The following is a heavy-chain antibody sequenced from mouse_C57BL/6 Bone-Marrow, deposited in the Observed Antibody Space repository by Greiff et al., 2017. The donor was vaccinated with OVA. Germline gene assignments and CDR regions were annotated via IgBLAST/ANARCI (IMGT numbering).Heavy chain of an antibody. Sequence: EVQRVESGPELVKPGASVKIPCKASGYTFTDYNMDWVKQSHGKSLEWIGDINPNNGGTIYNQKFKGKATLTVDKSSSTAYMELRSLTSEDTAVYYCARSTTVALYYFDYWGQGTTLTVSS. CDR1: GYTFTDYN. V-gene: IGHV1-18*01. J-gene: IGHJ2*01. CDR2: INPNNGGT. CDR3: ARSTTVALYYFDY. D-gene: IGHD1-1*01.